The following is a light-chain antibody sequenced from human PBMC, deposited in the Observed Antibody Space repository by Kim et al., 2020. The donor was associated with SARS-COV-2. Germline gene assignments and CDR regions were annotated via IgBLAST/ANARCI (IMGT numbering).Light chain of an antibody. CDR3: QQYGTSPPYT. J-gene: IGKJ2*01. V-gene: IGKV3-20*01. CDR2: AAS. Sequence: SPGATATLSCRASQSVSSSYLAWYQQKPGQAPRLLIYAASSRATGIPDRFSGSGSGTDFTLTISRLEPEDFAVYYCQQYGTSPPYTFGQGTKLEI. CDR1: QSVSSSY.